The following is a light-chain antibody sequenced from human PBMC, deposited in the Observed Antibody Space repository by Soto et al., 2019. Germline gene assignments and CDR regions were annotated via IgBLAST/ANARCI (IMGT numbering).Light chain of an antibody. Sequence: QAVVTQEPSLTVSPGGTVTLTCGSSTGAVTSGHYPYWFQQKPGQAPRTLIYDTSNKRSWTPARFSGSLLGGKAALTLSGAQPEDEAEYYCLLSYSGARPVVFGGGTQLTVL. CDR2: DTS. V-gene: IGLV7-46*01. J-gene: IGLJ2*01. CDR3: LLSYSGARPVV. CDR1: TGAVTSGHY.